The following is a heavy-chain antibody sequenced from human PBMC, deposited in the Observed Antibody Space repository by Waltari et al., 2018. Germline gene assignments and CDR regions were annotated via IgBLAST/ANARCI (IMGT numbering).Heavy chain of an antibody. CDR3: AKDIYYDSMLGGHFDY. CDR2: ISWDGGST. D-gene: IGHD3-22*01. V-gene: IGHV3-43D*03. CDR1: GFTFDDYA. Sequence: EVQLVESGGVVVQPGGSLRLSCAASGFTFDDYAMHWVRPAPGKGLEWVSLISWDGGSTYYADSVKGRFTISRDNSKNSLYLQMNSLRAEDTALYYCAKDIYYDSMLGGHFDYWGQGTLVTVSS. J-gene: IGHJ4*02.